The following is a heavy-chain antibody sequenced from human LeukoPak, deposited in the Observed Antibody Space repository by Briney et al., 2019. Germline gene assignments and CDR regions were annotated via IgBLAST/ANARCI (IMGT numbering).Heavy chain of an antibody. V-gene: IGHV3-21*01. CDR2: ISSRSSSI. CDR1: GFTFSSYA. J-gene: IGHJ4*02. Sequence: GGSLRLSCAASGFTFSSYAMSWVRQAPGKGLEWVSSISSRSSSISYAGAVRGRFTISRGSANLYLHMSSLRVDDTGVYYCARERGWTHYFDYWGQGTLVTVSP. D-gene: IGHD5-18*01. CDR3: ARERGWTHYFDY.